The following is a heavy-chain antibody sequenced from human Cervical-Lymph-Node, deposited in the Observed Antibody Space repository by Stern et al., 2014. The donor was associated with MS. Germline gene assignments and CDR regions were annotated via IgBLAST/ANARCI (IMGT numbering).Heavy chain of an antibody. Sequence: EVQLVESGGGLVKPGESLRLSCDASGFTFSHYSIHWVRQAPGKWLEWISSIRNNSTHTYYAASVEGRFTISRDSAKDSVSLHMVSLRAEDTAVYYCARARVGDYARSPHLDSWGQGTLVTVSS. CDR3: ARARVGDYARSPHLDS. CDR2: IRNNSTHT. CDR1: GFTFSHYS. J-gene: IGHJ4*02. D-gene: IGHD4-17*01. V-gene: IGHV3-21*01.